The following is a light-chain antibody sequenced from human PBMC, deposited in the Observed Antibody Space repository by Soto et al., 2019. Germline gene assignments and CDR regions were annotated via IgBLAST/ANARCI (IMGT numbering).Light chain of an antibody. V-gene: IGLV2-23*01. Sequence: QSALTQPASVSGPLGQSITISCSGTTSDVGTYDLVSWYLRHPGKAPKLLIYDAFKRPSGVSDRFTGSKSGSTASLTISGLQAEDEADYFCCSYAGHGTLIFGGGTKVTVL. CDR1: TSDVGTYDL. J-gene: IGLJ2*01. CDR3: CSYAGHGTLI. CDR2: DAF.